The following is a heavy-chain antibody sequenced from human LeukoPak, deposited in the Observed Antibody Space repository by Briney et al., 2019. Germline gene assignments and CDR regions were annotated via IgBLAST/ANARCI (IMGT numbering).Heavy chain of an antibody. CDR3: AKAPPVVVADAWWFDP. D-gene: IGHD2-15*01. CDR1: GFTFSSYA. CDR2: ISGSGGST. J-gene: IGHJ5*02. Sequence: GGSLRLSCAASGFTFSSYAMSWVRQAPGKGLEWVSAISGSGGSTYYADSVKGRFTISRDNSKNTLYLQMNSLRAEDTAVYYCAKAPPVVVADAWWFDPWGQGTLVTVTS. V-gene: IGHV3-23*01.